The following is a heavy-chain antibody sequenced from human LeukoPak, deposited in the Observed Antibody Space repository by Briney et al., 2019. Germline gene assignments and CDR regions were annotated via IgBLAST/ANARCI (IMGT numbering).Heavy chain of an antibody. Sequence: GGSLRLSCAASGFTFSSYAMHWVRQAPGKGLEWVAVISYDGSNKYYADSVKGRFTISRDNSKNTLYLQMNSLRAEDTAVYYCGGNSDYWGRGILVTVSS. CDR2: ISYDGSNK. J-gene: IGHJ4*02. CDR1: GFTFSSYA. CDR3: GGNSDY. V-gene: IGHV3-30-3*02. D-gene: IGHD4-23*01.